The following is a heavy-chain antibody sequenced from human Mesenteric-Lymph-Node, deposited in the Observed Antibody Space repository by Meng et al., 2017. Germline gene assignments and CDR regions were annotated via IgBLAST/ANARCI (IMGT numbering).Heavy chain of an antibody. D-gene: IGHD3-10*01. CDR3: ARDYNLWFGELFHKIYFDY. V-gene: IGHV3-30*04. Sequence: GESLKISCAASGFTFSSYAMHWVRQAPGKGLEWVAVISYDGSNKYYADSVKGRFTISRDNSKNTLYLQMNSLRAEDTAVYYCARDYNLWFGELFHKIYFDYWGQGKLV. CDR2: ISYDGSNK. J-gene: IGHJ4*01. CDR1: GFTFSSYA.